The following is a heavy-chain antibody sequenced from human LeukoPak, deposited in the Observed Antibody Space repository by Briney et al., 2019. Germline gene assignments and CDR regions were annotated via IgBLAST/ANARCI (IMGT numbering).Heavy chain of an antibody. J-gene: IGHJ4*02. Sequence: PSETLSLTCTVSGGSISNYYWSWIRQPPGKGLEWIGYIYYTGSTNYNPSLESRVTISVDTSKNQFSLRLSSVTAADTAVYYCARLKTDYGGNDYYFDYWGQGTLVTVSS. D-gene: IGHD4-23*01. CDR1: GGSISNYY. V-gene: IGHV4-59*08. CDR2: IYYTGST. CDR3: ARLKTDYGGNDYYFDY.